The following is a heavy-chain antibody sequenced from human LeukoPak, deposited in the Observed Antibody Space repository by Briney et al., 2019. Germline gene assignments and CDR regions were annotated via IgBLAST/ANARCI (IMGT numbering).Heavy chain of an antibody. CDR3: AKDVGIAAEPSLIDP. D-gene: IGHD6-13*01. J-gene: IGHJ5*02. CDR2: IRYDGSNK. CDR1: GFTFSSYG. Sequence: GGSLRLSCAASGFTFSSYGMHWVRQAPGKGLEWVAFIRYDGSNKYYADSVRGRFTISRDNSKNTLYLQMNSLRAEDTAVYYCAKDVGIAAEPSLIDPWGQGTLVTVSS. V-gene: IGHV3-30*02.